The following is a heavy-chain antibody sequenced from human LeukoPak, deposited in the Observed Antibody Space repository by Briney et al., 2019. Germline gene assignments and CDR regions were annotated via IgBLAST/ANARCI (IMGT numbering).Heavy chain of an antibody. J-gene: IGHJ4*02. CDR2: INPSGGST. D-gene: IGHD4-17*01. CDR1: GYTFTSYY. Sequence: ASVKVSCKASGYTFTSYYMHWVRQAPGQGLEWMGIINPSGGSTSYAQKLQGRVTMTTDTSTSTAYMELRSLRSDDTAVYYCARVDTVTLLDYWGQGTLVTVSS. CDR3: ARVDTVTLLDY. V-gene: IGHV1-46*01.